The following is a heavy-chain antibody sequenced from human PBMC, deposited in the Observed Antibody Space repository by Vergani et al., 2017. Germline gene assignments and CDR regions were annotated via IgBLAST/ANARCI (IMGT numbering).Heavy chain of an antibody. CDR2: IYTSGST. D-gene: IGHD4-17*01. CDR1: GGSISSGSYY. CDR3: ARALLRRARKSDYVVFDWFDP. J-gene: IGHJ5*02. Sequence: QVQLQESGPGLVKPSQTLSLTCTVSGGSISSGSYYWSWIRQPAGKGLEWIGRIYTSGSTNYNPSLKSRVTISVDTSKNQFSLKLGSVTAADTAVYYCARALLRRARKSDYVVFDWFDPWGQGTLVTVSS. V-gene: IGHV4-61*02.